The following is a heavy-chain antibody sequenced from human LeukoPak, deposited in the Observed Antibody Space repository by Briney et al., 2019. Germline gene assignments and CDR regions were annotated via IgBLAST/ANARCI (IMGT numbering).Heavy chain of an antibody. Sequence: GGSLRLSCAASGFTFSSYGMHWVRQAPGKGLEWVAVISYDGSNKYYADSVKGRFTISRDNAKNSLYLQMNSLRAEDTAVYFCARDENGYDYEDGMDVWGQGATVTVSS. CDR2: ISYDGSNK. D-gene: IGHD3-22*01. CDR1: GFTFSSYG. J-gene: IGHJ6*02. CDR3: ARDENGYDYEDGMDV. V-gene: IGHV3-30*03.